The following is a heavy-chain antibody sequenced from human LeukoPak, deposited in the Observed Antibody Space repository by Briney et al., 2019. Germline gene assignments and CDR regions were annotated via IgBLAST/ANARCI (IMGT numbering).Heavy chain of an antibody. V-gene: IGHV3-49*03. J-gene: IGHJ6*02. Sequence: GGSLRLFCTASGFTFGDYAMRWFRQAPGKGLEWVGFIRSKAYGVTTEYAASVKGRFTISRDDSKSIAYLQMNSLKTEDTAVYYCTRDTGDFWSGYYYYYGMDVWGQGTTVTVSS. CDR3: TRDTGDFWSGYYYYYGMDV. D-gene: IGHD3-3*01. CDR2: IRSKAYGVTT. CDR1: GFTFGDYA.